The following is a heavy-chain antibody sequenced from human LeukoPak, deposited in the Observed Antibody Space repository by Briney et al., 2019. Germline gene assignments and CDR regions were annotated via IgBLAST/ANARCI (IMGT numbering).Heavy chain of an antibody. D-gene: IGHD4-23*01. CDR2: IYPGDSDT. J-gene: IGHJ2*01. CDR3: ARRVVNNRNWYFNL. Sequence: GESLKISCKGSGYSFTRNWIGWVRQMPGKGLECMGIIYPGDSDTRYSPSFQGQVTISADKSINTAYLQWSSLKASDTAMYYCARRVVNNRNWYFNLWGRGTLVTVSS. V-gene: IGHV5-51*01. CDR1: GYSFTRNW.